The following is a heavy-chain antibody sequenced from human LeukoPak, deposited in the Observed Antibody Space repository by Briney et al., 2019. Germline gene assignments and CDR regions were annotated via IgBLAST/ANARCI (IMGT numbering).Heavy chain of an antibody. J-gene: IGHJ4*02. Sequence: SETLSLTCTVFGGSISGYYWSWIRQPPGKGLEWIGYIYYSGSTNYNPSLKSRVTISVDTSKNQFSLKLSSVTAADTAVYYCARVVGATPDYWGQGTLVTVSS. CDR2: IYYSGST. CDR1: GGSISGYY. D-gene: IGHD1-26*01. CDR3: ARVVGATPDY. V-gene: IGHV4-59*01.